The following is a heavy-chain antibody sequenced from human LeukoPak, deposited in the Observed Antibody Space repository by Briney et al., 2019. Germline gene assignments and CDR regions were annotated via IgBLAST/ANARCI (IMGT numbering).Heavy chain of an antibody. V-gene: IGHV3-30*02. Sequence: PGGSLRLSCAASGFTFSSYGMHWVRQAPGKGLEWVAFIRYDGSNKYYADSVKGRFTISRDNSKNTLYLQMNSLRAEDTAVYYCAKAAYGDADSKFDYWGQGTLVTVSS. J-gene: IGHJ4*02. CDR2: IRYDGSNK. D-gene: IGHD4-17*01. CDR1: GFTFSSYG. CDR3: AKAAYGDADSKFDY.